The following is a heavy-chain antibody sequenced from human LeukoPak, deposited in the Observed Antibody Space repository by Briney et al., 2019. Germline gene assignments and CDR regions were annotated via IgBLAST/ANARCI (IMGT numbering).Heavy chain of an antibody. J-gene: IGHJ6*02. CDR1: GYTFTGYY. V-gene: IGHV1-2*02. Sequence: ASVKVSCKASGYTFTGYYMHWVRPAPGRGLEWMGWINPNTGVTNYAQKFQGRVTLTRDTSIITAYMELNRLRSDDTAVYYCARDRTTVTTGYYGMDVWGQGTTVTVSS. D-gene: IGHD4-17*01. CDR3: ARDRTTVTTGYYGMDV. CDR2: INPNTGVT.